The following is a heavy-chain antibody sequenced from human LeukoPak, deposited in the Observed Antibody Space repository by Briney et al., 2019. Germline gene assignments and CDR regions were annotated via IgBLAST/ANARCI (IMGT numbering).Heavy chain of an antibody. Sequence: GGSLRLSCAASGFTVSRNYMSWVSQAPGKGLEWVSVIYSGGSTYYADSVKGRFTISRDNSKNTLYLQMNSLRAEDTAVYYCASRGWRGSTSIPDAFDIWGQGTMVTVSS. CDR2: IYSGGST. J-gene: IGHJ3*02. CDR1: GFTVSRNY. D-gene: IGHD2-2*01. V-gene: IGHV3-53*01. CDR3: ASRGWRGSTSIPDAFDI.